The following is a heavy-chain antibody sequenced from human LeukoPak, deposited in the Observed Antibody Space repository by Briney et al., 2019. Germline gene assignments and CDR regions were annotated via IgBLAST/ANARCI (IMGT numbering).Heavy chain of an antibody. CDR3: ARGVDYYDSSGYYFGY. CDR1: GFTFSSYA. V-gene: IGHV3-74*01. CDR2: INSDGSST. D-gene: IGHD3-22*01. J-gene: IGHJ4*02. Sequence: GGSLRLSCAASGFTFSSYAMSWVRQAPGKGLVWVSRINSDGSSTSYADSVKGRFTISRDNAKNTLYLQMNSLRAEDTAVYYCARGVDYYDSSGYYFGYWGQGTLVTVSS.